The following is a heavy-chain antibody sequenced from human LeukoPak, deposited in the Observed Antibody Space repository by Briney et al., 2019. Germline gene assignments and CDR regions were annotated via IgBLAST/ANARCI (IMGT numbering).Heavy chain of an antibody. CDR1: GFTFSGSA. Sequence: GGSLKLSCAASGFTFSGSAVHWVRQASGKGLEWVGRIRSEANSYATAYAASVKGRFTISRDDSKNTAYLQMNSLKTEDTAVYYCTTSYCSSTNCYDYWGQGTLVTVSS. CDR3: TTSYCSSTNCYDY. D-gene: IGHD2-2*01. J-gene: IGHJ4*02. CDR2: IRSEANSYAT. V-gene: IGHV3-73*01.